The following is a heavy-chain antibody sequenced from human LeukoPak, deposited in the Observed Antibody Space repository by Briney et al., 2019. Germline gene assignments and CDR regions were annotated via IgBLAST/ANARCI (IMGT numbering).Heavy chain of an antibody. CDR3: AKGGRHGHSSYERGYFDF. V-gene: IGHV3-30*02. CDR2: IQYSGSKK. J-gene: IGHJ4*02. Sequence: GGSLRLSCAASGFTFSNFDMHWVRQAPGKGLEWVAFIQYSGSKKYYVDSVEGRLTIPRDNSKNTLYVQMNSLRTEDTAVYYCAKGGRHGHSSYERGYFDFWGQGTLVTVSS. CDR1: GFTFSNFD. D-gene: IGHD2-15*01.